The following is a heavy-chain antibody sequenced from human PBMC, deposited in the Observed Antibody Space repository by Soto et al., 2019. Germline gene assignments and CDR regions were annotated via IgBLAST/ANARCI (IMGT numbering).Heavy chain of an antibody. CDR3: TTDMLVQQWDY. D-gene: IGHD6-19*01. J-gene: IGHJ4*02. CDR2: IKSKTDGGTT. CDR1: GFTFSNAW. Sequence: GGSLRLSCADSGFTFSNAWINWVRQAPGKGLEWVGRIKSKTDGGTTDYAAPVKGRFTISRDDSKNTLYLQMNSLKTVDTAVYYCTTDMLVQQWDYWGQGTLVTVSS. V-gene: IGHV3-15*07.